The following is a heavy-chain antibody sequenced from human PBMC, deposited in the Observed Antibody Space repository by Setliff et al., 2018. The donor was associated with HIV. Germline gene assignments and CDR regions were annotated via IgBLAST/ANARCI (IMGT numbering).Heavy chain of an antibody. J-gene: IGHJ3*02. CDR2: IYYSGNT. CDR1: GGSISSGTYY. V-gene: IGHV4-39*01. Sequence: SETLSLTCIVSGGSISSGTYYWGWIRQPPGKGLEWIGTIYYSGNTYYRPSLKSRVTISVDTSTNQFSLRLNSVTAADTAVYFCARQSGYTRGWDIFGVVAGSFDIWGQGTMVTVSS. CDR3: ARQSGYTRGWDIFGVVAGSFDI. D-gene: IGHD3-3*01.